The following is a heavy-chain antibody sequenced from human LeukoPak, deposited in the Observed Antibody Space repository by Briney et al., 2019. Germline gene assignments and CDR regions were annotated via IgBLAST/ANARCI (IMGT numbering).Heavy chain of an antibody. Sequence: SETLALTCAVSVGSISSGNWWTWVRQSPGKGLEWIGEIYHNGTLNYNPSLKSRVTISADLFKNHFSLKLTSVAAADTAVYYCATAPILRGEGGEHYKYGMDVWGQGTTVIVSS. CDR1: VGSISSGNW. CDR2: IYHNGTL. D-gene: IGHD2-2*02. J-gene: IGHJ6*02. CDR3: ATAPILRGEGGEHYKYGMDV. V-gene: IGHV4-4*02.